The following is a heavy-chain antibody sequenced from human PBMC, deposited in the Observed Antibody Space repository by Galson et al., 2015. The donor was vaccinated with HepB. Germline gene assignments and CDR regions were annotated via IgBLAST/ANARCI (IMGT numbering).Heavy chain of an antibody. CDR2: IKPDGTEK. CDR1: GFTFSNFW. J-gene: IGHJ4*02. Sequence: SLRLSCAASGFTFSNFWMSWVRQAPGKGLEWVGNIKPDGTEKYYADSMKGRFTIYRDNAKNSVYLQINSLRADDTAVYYCTSTSMASPGHHWGQGTQVTGSS. CDR3: TSTSMASPGHH. V-gene: IGHV3-7*03. D-gene: IGHD5-24*01.